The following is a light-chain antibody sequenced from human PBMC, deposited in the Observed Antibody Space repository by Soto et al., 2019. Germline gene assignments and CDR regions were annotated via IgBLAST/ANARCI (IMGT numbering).Light chain of an antibody. Sequence: QSVLTQPPSASGSPGQSVTISCTGTSSDVGSYNYVSWYQQHPGKAPKLMIWEVSKRPSGVPDRFSGSKYDNTASLTASGLQAEDEADYYCSSYAGSQNFVVFGGGTKLTVL. V-gene: IGLV2-8*01. CDR2: EVS. J-gene: IGLJ2*01. CDR3: SSYAGSQNFVV. CDR1: SSDVGSYNY.